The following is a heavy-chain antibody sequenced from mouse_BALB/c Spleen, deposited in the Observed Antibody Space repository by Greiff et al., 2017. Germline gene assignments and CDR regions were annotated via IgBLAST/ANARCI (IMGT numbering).Heavy chain of an antibody. D-gene: IGHD2-3*01. CDR1: GYAFTNYL. CDR3: ARDDGSFAY. V-gene: IGHV1-54*03. Sequence: VQLQQSGAELVRPGTSVKVSCKASGYAFTNYLIEWVKQRPGQGLEWIGVINPGSGGTNYNEKFKGKATLTADKSSSTAYMQLSSLTSDDSAVYFCARDDGSFAYWGQGTLVTVSA. CDR2: INPGSGGT. J-gene: IGHJ3*01.